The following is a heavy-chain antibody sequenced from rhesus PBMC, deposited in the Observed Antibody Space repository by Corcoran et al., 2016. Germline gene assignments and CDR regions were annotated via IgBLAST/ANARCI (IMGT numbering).Heavy chain of an antibody. CDR1: GGSVSGYW. Sequence: QVQLQQWGEGLVKPSETLSLTCAVYGGSVSGYWWGWIRQPPGKGLEWIGRIRSGGDTNHSPSLKSRVTISIDTSKNQFSLKLSSVAAADTAVYYCARHGGIAAAGRGNSLDVWGRGVLVTVSS. V-gene: IGHV4-160*01. J-gene: IGHJ5-2*02. D-gene: IGHD6S26*01. CDR3: ARHGGIAAAGRGNSLDV. CDR2: IRSGGDT.